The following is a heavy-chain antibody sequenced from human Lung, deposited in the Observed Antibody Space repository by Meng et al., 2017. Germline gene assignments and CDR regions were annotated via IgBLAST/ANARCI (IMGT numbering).Heavy chain of an antibody. J-gene: IGHJ4*02. D-gene: IGHD4-11*01. CDR2: INHSGST. Sequence: QHQQWIARLLKPSETLSLTCVVSGGSFSDYYWSWIRQPPGKGLEWIGEINHSGSTNYNPSLESRATISVDTSQNNLSLKLSSVTAADSAVYYCARGPTTTAHDFDYWGQGTLVTVFS. CDR3: ARGPTTTAHDFDY. CDR1: GGSFSDYY. V-gene: IGHV4-34*01.